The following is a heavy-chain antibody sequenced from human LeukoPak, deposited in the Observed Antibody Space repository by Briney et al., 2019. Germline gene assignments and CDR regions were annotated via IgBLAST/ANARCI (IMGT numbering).Heavy chain of an antibody. V-gene: IGHV3-53*01. CDR3: AELDITMSGGV. Sequence: GGSLRLSCTVSGFTVSSNSMSWVRQAPGKGLEWVSFIYSDNTHYSDSVKGRFTISRDNAKNSLYLQMNSLRAEDTAVYYCAELDITMSGGVWGKGTTVTISS. CDR1: GFTVSSNS. D-gene: IGHD3-10*02. J-gene: IGHJ6*04. CDR2: IYSDNT.